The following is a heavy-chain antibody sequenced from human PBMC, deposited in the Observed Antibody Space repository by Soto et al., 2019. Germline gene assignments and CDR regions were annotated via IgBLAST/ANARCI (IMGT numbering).Heavy chain of an antibody. CDR1: GGSISSGGYY. CDR2: IYYSGST. V-gene: IGHV4-31*03. D-gene: IGHD3-22*01. J-gene: IGHJ4*02. Sequence: QVQLQESGPGLVKPSQTLSLTCTVSGGSISSGGYYWSWIRQHPGKGLEWIGYIYYSGSTYYNPSLRSRVTITVDTSKNQSSLKLSSVTAANTAVYYCARARGYDSSGYYPRHYFDYWGQGTLVTVSS. CDR3: ARARGYDSSGYYPRHYFDY.